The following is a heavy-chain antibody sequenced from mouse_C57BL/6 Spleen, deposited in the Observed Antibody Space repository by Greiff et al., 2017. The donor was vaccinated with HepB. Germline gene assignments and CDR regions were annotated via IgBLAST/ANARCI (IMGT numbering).Heavy chain of an antibody. CDR3: ARQVYCGSSSYYAMDY. V-gene: IGHV1-47*01. D-gene: IGHD1-1*01. CDR2: FHPYNDDT. Sequence: VQLQQSGAELVKPGASVKMSCKASGYTFTTYPIEWMKQNHGKSLEWIGNFHPYNDDTKYNEKFKGKATLTVEKSSSTVYLELSRLTSDDSAVNYCARQVYCGSSSYYAMDYWGQGTSVTVSS. CDR1: GYTFTTYP. J-gene: IGHJ4*01.